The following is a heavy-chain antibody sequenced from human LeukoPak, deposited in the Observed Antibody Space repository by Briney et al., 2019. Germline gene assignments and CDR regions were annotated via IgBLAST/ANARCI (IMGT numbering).Heavy chain of an antibody. CDR1: GFTFSSYA. CDR3: AKDSPYLRFLEWLSPYPYFDY. CDR2: ISGSGGST. V-gene: IGHV3-23*01. J-gene: IGHJ4*02. D-gene: IGHD3-3*01. Sequence: GGSLRLSCAASGFTFSSYAMSWVRQAPGKGLEWVSAISGSGGSTYYADSVKGRFTISRDNSENTLYPQMNSLRAEDTAVYYCAKDSPYLRFLEWLSPYPYFDYWGQGTLVTVSS.